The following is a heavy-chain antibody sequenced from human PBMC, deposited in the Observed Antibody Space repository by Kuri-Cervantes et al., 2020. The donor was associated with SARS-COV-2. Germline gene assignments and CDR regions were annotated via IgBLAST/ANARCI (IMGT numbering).Heavy chain of an antibody. J-gene: IGHJ3*02. CDR1: GGFITWGSYY. V-gene: IGHV4-61*09. D-gene: IGHD6-13*01. Sequence: LRLSCTVSGGFITWGSYYWSWIRQPAGKGLEWIGYIYTSGSTNYNPSLKSRVTISVDTSKNQFSLKLSSVTAADTAVYYCARGTAPQLDAVDIWGQGTMVTVSS. CDR2: IYTSGST. CDR3: ARGTAPQLDAVDI.